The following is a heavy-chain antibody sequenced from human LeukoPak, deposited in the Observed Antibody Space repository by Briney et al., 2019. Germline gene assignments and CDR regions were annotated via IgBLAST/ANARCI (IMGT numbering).Heavy chain of an antibody. V-gene: IGHV3-23*01. J-gene: IGHJ5*02. CDR2: ISGSGGST. CDR3: ASHGGFEAAGTSDDP. Sequence: GGSLRLSCAASGFTFSSYAMSWVRQAPGKGLEWVSAISGSGGSTYYADSVKGRFTISRDNSKNTLYLQMNSLRAEDTAVYYCASHGGFEAAGTSDDPWGQGTLVTVSS. D-gene: IGHD6-13*01. CDR1: GFTFSSYA.